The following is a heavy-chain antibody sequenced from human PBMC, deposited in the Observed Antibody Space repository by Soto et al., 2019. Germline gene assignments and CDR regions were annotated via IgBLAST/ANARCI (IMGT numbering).Heavy chain of an antibody. CDR3: SRDGEGIAAAGRRV. D-gene: IGHD6-13*01. CDR2: IRIKAYGGTT. Sequence: GGSLRLSCTTSGFNFGDYAMSWVRQAPGKGLEWVGFIRIKAYGGTTEYAASVKGRFTISRDDSKSIAYLQMNSLKTEDTAVYYCSRDGEGIAAAGRRVWGQGTTVTVSS. CDR1: GFNFGDYA. J-gene: IGHJ6*02. V-gene: IGHV3-49*04.